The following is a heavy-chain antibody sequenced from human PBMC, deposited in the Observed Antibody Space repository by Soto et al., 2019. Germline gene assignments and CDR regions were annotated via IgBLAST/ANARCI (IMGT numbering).Heavy chain of an antibody. CDR3: AKDKYYYDSSGYYFDAFDI. J-gene: IGHJ3*02. V-gene: IGHV3-23*01. CDR2: ISGSGGST. CDR1: GFTFSSYA. D-gene: IGHD3-22*01. Sequence: GGSLRLSCVAPGFTFSSYAMSWVRQAPGKGLEWVSAISGSGGSTYYADSVKGRFTISRDNSKNTLYLQMNSLRAEDTAVYYCAKDKYYYDSSGYYFDAFDIWGQGTMVTVSS.